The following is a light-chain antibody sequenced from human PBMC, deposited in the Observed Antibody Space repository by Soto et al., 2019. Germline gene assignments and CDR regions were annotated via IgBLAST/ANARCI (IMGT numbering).Light chain of an antibody. J-gene: IGKJ3*01. CDR1: QSVSRN. CDR3: QQRSNGLS. CDR2: DAS. V-gene: IGKV3-11*01. Sequence: EIVLTQSPAILSLSPGERATFSCRASQSVSRNLDWYQHKPGQTPRLLIYDASNRATGIPVRFSGSGSGTDFTLTISSLEPDDFAVHYCQQRSNGLSFGPGTKVDIK.